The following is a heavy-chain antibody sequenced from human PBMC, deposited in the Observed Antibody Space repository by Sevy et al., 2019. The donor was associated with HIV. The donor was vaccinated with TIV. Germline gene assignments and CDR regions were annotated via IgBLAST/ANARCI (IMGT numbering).Heavy chain of an antibody. J-gene: IGHJ4*02. D-gene: IGHD2-8*01. V-gene: IGHV3-30*04. CDR3: ATTRRANIVLMVYDTDY. Sequence: GGSLRLSCAASGFTFSSYAMHWVRQAPGKGLEWVAVISYDGSNKYYADSVKGRFTISRDNSKNTLYLQMNSLRAEDTAVYYCATTRRANIVLMVYDTDYWGQGTLVTLSS. CDR2: ISYDGSNK. CDR1: GFTFSSYA.